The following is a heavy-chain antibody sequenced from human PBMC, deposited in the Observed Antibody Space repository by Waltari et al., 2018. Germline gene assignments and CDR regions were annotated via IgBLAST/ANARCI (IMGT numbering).Heavy chain of an antibody. V-gene: IGHV3-53*01. CDR1: GVIVSNNY. D-gene: IGHD6-13*01. CDR2: IDRGGET. CDR3: TSDHGLSWPLD. J-gene: IGHJ4*02. Sequence: EVHLVESGGGLVHPGDSVRLSCAASGVIVSNNYMSWVRQPPGKGLEWVSVIDRGGETYYADSVNGRFTISRDNSKNTLDLQMNNVRAEDTAVYYCTSDHGLSWPLDWGQGTMVTVSS.